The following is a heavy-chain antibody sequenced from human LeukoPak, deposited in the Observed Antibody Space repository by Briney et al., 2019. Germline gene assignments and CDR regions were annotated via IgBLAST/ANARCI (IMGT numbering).Heavy chain of an antibody. Sequence: PGGYLRLSCAASGFTFSDAWLSWVRQAPGKGLEWVGRIKAKTAGGPPDYAAPVKGRFTISRDDSKNTLYLQMNSLKYEDTAVYYCSGPPPGINGAQPFDYWGQGTLVSVSS. D-gene: IGHD2-8*01. CDR3: SGPPPGINGAQPFDY. CDR2: IKAKTAGGPP. J-gene: IGHJ4*02. CDR1: GFTFSDAW. V-gene: IGHV3-15*01.